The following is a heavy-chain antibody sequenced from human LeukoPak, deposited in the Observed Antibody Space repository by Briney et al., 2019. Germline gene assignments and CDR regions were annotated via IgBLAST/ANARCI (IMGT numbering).Heavy chain of an antibody. J-gene: IGHJ5*02. CDR3: ARQGIAVDNWFDP. CDR2: IYPGDSDT. Sequence: GESLKISCKGYGYSFTSYWIGWVRQMPGKGLEWMGIIYPGDSDTRYSPSFQGQVTISADKSISTAYLQWSSLKASDTAMYYCARQGIAVDNWFDPWGQGTLVTVSS. D-gene: IGHD6-19*01. CDR1: GYSFTSYW. V-gene: IGHV5-51*01.